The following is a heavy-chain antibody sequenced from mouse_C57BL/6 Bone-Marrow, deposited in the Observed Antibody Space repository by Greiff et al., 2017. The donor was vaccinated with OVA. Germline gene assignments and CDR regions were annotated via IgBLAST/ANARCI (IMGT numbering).Heavy chain of an antibody. CDR3: ARGDYYSNYFLFAY. J-gene: IGHJ3*01. CDR2: IDPSDSYT. V-gene: IGHV1-69*01. D-gene: IGHD2-5*01. CDR1: GYTFTSYW. Sequence: VQLQQSGAELVMPGASVKLSCKASGYTFTSYWMHWVKQRPGQGLEWIGEIDPSDSYTNYNQKFKGKSTLTVDKSSSTAYMQLSSLTSEDSAVYYCARGDYYSNYFLFAYWGQGTLVTVSA.